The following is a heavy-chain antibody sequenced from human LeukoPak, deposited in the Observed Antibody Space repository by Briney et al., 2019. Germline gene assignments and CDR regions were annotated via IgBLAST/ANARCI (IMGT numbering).Heavy chain of an antibody. J-gene: IGHJ4*02. CDR3: ANGDYYDSSGYLNFDY. CDR2: IGGSNGIT. Sequence: GGSLRLSCAASRFTFNSYAMSWVRQAPGKGLEWVSVIGGSNGITFYVGSVKGRFTISRDNSKNTLYLQMNSLRAEDTAVYYCANGDYYDSSGYLNFDYWGQGTLVTVSS. CDR1: RFTFNSYA. V-gene: IGHV3-23*01. D-gene: IGHD3-22*01.